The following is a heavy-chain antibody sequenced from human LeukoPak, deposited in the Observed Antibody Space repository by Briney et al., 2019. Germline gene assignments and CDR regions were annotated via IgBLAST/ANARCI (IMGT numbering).Heavy chain of an antibody. CDR3: ASARGDIVVVPAAIHLYFDY. CDR1: GGSFSGYY. Sequence: SETLSLTCAVYGGSFSGYYWSRIRQPPGKGLEWIGEINHSGSTNYNPSLKSRVTISVDTSKNQFSLKLSSVTAADTAVYYCASARGDIVVVPAAIHLYFDYWGQGTLVTVSS. V-gene: IGHV4-34*01. D-gene: IGHD2-2*01. J-gene: IGHJ4*02. CDR2: INHSGST.